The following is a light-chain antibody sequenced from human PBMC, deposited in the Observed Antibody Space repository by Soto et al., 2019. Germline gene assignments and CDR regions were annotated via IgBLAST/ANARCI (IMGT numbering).Light chain of an antibody. J-gene: IGKJ4*01. CDR2: GAS. V-gene: IGKV3-15*01. CDR3: QHQLS. Sequence: EIVMTQSPATLSVSPGERATLSCRASQSVSSNLAWYQHKPGQAPRLLIYGASTRATGIPARFSGSGSGTEFTLTISSLQSEDFAVYYCQHQLSFGGGTKVEIK. CDR1: QSVSSN.